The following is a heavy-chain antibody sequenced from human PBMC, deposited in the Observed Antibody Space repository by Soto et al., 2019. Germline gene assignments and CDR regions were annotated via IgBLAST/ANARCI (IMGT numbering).Heavy chain of an antibody. CDR2: INPNSGGT. J-gene: IGHJ3*02. Sequence: GASVKVSCKASGGTFRGYAISWVRQAPGQGLEWMGWINPNSGGTNYAQKFQGWVTMTTDTSTSTAYMELSSLRSEDTAVYYCARDRTTVTSDAFDIWGQGTMVT. V-gene: IGHV1-2*04. CDR1: GGTFRGYA. CDR3: ARDRTTVTSDAFDI. D-gene: IGHD4-17*01.